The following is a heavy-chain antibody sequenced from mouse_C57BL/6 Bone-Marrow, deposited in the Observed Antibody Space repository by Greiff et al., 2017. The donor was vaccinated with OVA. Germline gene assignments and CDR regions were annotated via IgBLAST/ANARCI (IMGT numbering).Heavy chain of an antibody. Sequence: VQLQQSGAELVRPGASVKLSCTASGFNIKDDYMHWVKQRPEQGLEWIGWIDPENGDTEYASKFQGKATITADTSSNPSYLQLRSLTSEDTAVSSSTSSGNFAYWGHGPSLTVSS. J-gene: IGHJ2*02. CDR2: IDPENGDT. V-gene: IGHV14-4*01. CDR3: TSSGNFAY. D-gene: IGHD6-1*01. CDR1: GFNIKDDY.